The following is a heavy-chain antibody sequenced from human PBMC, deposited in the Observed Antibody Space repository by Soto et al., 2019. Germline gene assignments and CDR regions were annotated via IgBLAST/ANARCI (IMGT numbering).Heavy chain of an antibody. Sequence: GGSLRLSCAASGFTFDDYGMSWVRQAPGKGPEWVSGINRNGGSTGYADSVKGRFTISRDNAKNSLYLQMNSLRAEDTALYYCARTIGSRNWFDPWGQGTLVTVSS. J-gene: IGHJ5*02. CDR3: ARTIGSRNWFDP. V-gene: IGHV3-20*04. CDR2: INRNGGST. D-gene: IGHD1-26*01. CDR1: GFTFDDYG.